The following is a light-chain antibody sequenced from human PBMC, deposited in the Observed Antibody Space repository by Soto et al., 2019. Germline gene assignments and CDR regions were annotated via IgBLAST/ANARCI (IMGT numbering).Light chain of an antibody. J-gene: IGLJ2*01. V-gene: IGLV1-40*01. CDR3: QSYDISLSVSVI. CDR1: SSDIGAGYD. Sequence: QSVLTQPPSVSGAPGQRVTISCTGSSSDIGAGYDVQWHQQLPGAAPKLLIFGNSNRPSGVPDRFSGSRSGTSASLAITGLQAEDEADYFCQSYDISLSVSVIFGGGTKLTVL. CDR2: GNS.